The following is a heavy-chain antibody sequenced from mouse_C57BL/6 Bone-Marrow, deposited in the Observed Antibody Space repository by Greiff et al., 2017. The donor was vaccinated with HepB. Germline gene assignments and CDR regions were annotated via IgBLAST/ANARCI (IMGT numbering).Heavy chain of an antibody. Sequence: VQLVESGPELVKPGASVKLSCKASGYTFTSYDINWVKQRPGQGLEWIGWIYPRDGSTKYNEKFKGKATLTVDTSSSTAYMELHSLTSEDTAVYFCARGRGLWLRRGFAYWGQGTRVTVSA. D-gene: IGHD2-2*01. CDR3: ARGRGLWLRRGFAY. CDR2: IYPRDGST. CDR1: GYTFTSYD. J-gene: IGHJ3*01. V-gene: IGHV1-85*01.